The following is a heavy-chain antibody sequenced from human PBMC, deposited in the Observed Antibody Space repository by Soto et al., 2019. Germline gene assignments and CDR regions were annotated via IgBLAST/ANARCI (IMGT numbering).Heavy chain of an antibody. CDR1: GFTFSSYS. D-gene: IGHD1-1*01. J-gene: IGHJ6*03. CDR2: ISSSSSYI. Sequence: EVQLVESGGGLVKPGGSLRLSCAASGFTFSSYSMNWVRQAPGKGLEWVSSISSSSSYIYYAGLVKGRLNISRDNAKNSLYLQMNSLRAYDTAVYYCAREGVELESSYYGYYMDVWGKGTTVTVSS. CDR3: AREGVELESSYYGYYMDV. V-gene: IGHV3-21*01.